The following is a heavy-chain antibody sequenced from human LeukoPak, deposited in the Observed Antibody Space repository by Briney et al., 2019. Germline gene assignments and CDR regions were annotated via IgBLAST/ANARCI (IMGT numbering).Heavy chain of an antibody. CDR3: ARGIAMASPFDY. D-gene: IGHD5-18*01. V-gene: IGHV1-8*01. CDR1: GYTFTSYD. CDR2: MNPNSGNT. J-gene: IGHJ4*02. Sequence: GASVKVSCKASGYTFTSYDINWVRQATGQGLEWMGWMNPNSGNTGYAQKFQGRVTMTRNTSISTAYMELSSLRSEDTAAYYCARGIAMASPFDYWGQGTLVTVSS.